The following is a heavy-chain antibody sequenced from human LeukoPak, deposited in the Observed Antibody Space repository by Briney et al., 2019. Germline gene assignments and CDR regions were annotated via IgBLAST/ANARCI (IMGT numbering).Heavy chain of an antibody. CDR3: ARLLGYYDFWSGYYGGRFDP. J-gene: IGHJ5*02. CDR2: IYTSGST. Sequence: SETLSLTCTVSGGSISSYYWSWIRQPPGKGLEWIGYIYTSGSTNYNPSLKSRVTISVDTSKNQFSLKLSSVTAADTAVYYCARLLGYYDFWSGYYGGRFDPWGQGTLVTVSS. V-gene: IGHV4-4*09. CDR1: GGSISSYY. D-gene: IGHD3-3*01.